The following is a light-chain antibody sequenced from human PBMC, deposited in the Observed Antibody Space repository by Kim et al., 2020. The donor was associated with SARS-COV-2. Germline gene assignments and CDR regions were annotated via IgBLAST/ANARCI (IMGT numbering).Light chain of an antibody. Sequence: LSVAPGERATLTCRASQTISNNLAWYQQKPAQAPSLIMYAASTRATDIPARFTGSGSGTELTLTISSLQSEDFAVYYCQQYNKRYTFGQGTKLEI. CDR3: QQYNKRYT. CDR2: AAS. V-gene: IGKV3-15*01. CDR1: QTISNN. J-gene: IGKJ2*01.